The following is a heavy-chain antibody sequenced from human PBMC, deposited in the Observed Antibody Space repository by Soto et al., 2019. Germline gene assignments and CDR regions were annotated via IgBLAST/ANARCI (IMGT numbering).Heavy chain of an antibody. CDR1: GFTFSSYS. V-gene: IGHV3-21*01. J-gene: IGHJ2*01. CDR2: ISSSSSYI. Sequence: EVQLVESGGGLVKPGGSLRLSCAASGFTFSSYSMNWVRQAPGKGLEWVSSISSSSSYIYYADSVKGRFTISRDNAKNSRYLQMNSLRAEDTAVYYCARQYLTLAWYFDLWGRGTLVTVSS. D-gene: IGHD3-10*01. CDR3: ARQYLTLAWYFDL.